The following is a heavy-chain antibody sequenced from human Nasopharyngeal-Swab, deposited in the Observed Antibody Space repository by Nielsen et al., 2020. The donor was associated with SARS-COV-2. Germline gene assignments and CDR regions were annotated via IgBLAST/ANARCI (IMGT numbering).Heavy chain of an antibody. CDR2: IYSGGST. V-gene: IGHV3-66*01. CDR3: ARVLDGSEPYYGLDV. D-gene: IGHD3-10*01. CDR1: GITVSINY. J-gene: IGHJ6*02. Sequence: GESLKISCTASGITVSINYLTWVRQAPGKGLEWVSVIYSGGSTYYADSVKGRFTISKDNTKNMLYLQMSSLRAEDTAVYYCARVLDGSEPYYGLDVWGQGTTVTVSS.